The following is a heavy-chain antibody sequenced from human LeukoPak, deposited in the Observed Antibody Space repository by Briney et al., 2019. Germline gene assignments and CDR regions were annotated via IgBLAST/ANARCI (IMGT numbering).Heavy chain of an antibody. J-gene: IGHJ3*02. CDR1: GFTFSSYW. V-gene: IGHV3-7*01. Sequence: GGPLRLSCAASGFTFSSYWMSWVRQAPGKGLEWVANIKQDGSEKHYMDSVKGRFTISRDNAKNSLYLQMNSLRAEDTAVYYCARPGIRDAFDIWGQGTMVTVSS. CDR3: ARPGIRDAFDI. CDR2: IKQDGSEK.